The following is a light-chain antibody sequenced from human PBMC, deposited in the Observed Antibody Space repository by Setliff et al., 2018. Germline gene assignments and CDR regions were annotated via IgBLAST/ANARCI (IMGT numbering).Light chain of an antibody. Sequence: QSALAQPASVSGSPGQSITISCTGTSSDIGGYKYVSRYQQYPGQAPKLLIYDVSNRPSGVSNRFSGSKSGNTASLTISGLQAEDEADYYCSSYTSRSTFVIFGGGTKVTVL. CDR2: DVS. CDR1: SSDIGGYKY. V-gene: IGLV2-14*03. J-gene: IGLJ2*01. CDR3: SSYTSRSTFVI.